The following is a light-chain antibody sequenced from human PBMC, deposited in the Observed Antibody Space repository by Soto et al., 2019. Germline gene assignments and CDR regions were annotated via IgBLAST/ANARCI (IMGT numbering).Light chain of an antibody. CDR1: QSVSSN. CDR2: GAS. V-gene: IGKV3-15*01. CDR3: QQYNNWPLT. J-gene: IGKJ1*01. Sequence: IVMTKSPAPLSVSQGERATLSCRASQSVSSNLAWYQQKPGQAPRLLIYGASTRATGIPARFSGSGSGTELTLTISSLQSEDVAVYYCQQYNNWPLTFGQGTKVDIK.